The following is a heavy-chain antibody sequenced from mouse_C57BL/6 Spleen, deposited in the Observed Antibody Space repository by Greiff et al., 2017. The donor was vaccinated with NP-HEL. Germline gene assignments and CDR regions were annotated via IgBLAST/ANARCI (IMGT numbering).Heavy chain of an antibody. D-gene: IGHD2-5*01. V-gene: IGHV1-59*01. CDR3: ARKKSNYYSYAMDY. CDR1: GYTFTSYW. J-gene: IGHJ4*01. Sequence: QVQLQQPGAELVRPGTSVKLSCKASGYTFTSYWMHWVKQRPGQGLEWIGVIDPSDSYTNYNQKFKGKATLTVDTSSSTAYMQLSSLTSEDSAVYYCARKKSNYYSYAMDYWGQGTSVTVSS. CDR2: IDPSDSYT.